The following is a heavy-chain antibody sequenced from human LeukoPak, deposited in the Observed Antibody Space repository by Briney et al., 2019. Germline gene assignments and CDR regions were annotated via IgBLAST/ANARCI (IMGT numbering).Heavy chain of an antibody. Sequence: GASVKVSCKASGYTFTSYDINWVRQATGQGLEWMGWMNPNSGNTGYAQKFQGRVTMTRNTSISTAYMELSSLRSEDTAVYYCARVSPRDFWSGYSYTLDYWGQGTLVTVSS. CDR1: GYTFTSYD. CDR3: ARVSPRDFWSGYSYTLDY. D-gene: IGHD3-3*01. J-gene: IGHJ4*02. CDR2: MNPNSGNT. V-gene: IGHV1-8*01.